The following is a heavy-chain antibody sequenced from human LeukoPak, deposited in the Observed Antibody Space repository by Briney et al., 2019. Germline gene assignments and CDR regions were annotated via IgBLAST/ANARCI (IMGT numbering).Heavy chain of an antibody. CDR2: ISYDGSNK. Sequence: PGRSMRLSCAASGFTFSSYGMHWVRQAPSKWLEWVAVISYDGSNKYYADSVKGRFTISRDNSKNTLYLQMNSLRAEDTAVYYCAKECDYYDFWTPAAFDIWGQGTMVTVSS. D-gene: IGHD3-3*01. J-gene: IGHJ3*02. V-gene: IGHV3-30*18. CDR1: GFTFSSYG. CDR3: AKECDYYDFWTPAAFDI.